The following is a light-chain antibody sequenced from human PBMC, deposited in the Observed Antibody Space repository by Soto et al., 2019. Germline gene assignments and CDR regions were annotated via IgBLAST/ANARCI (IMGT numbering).Light chain of an antibody. CDR2: WAS. J-gene: IGKJ4*01. V-gene: IGKV4-1*01. CDR1: QSVLYSANNKNY. CDR3: QQYSSTPLT. Sequence: DIVMTQSPDSLAVSLGERARINCKSSQSVLYSANNKNYLSWFQQKPGQPPKLLIYWASTRESGVPDRFSGSGSGTDFTLTISSLQAEDVAVYYCQQYSSTPLTFGGGTKVEIK.